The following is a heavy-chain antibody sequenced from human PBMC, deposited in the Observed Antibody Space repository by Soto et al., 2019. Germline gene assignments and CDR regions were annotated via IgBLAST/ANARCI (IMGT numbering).Heavy chain of an antibody. CDR3: TRLTSSRPDDACDI. CDR1: GFTFSGSA. Sequence: EVQLVESGGGLVQPGGSLTLSCAASGFTFSGSAMHWVRQASGKGLEWVGRIRGRVDNYATAYAASVKGRFTISRDDSRNTAYLHMNSLITEETAVYYCTRLTSSRPDDACDIWGQGTMVTVSS. D-gene: IGHD3-10*01. J-gene: IGHJ3*02. CDR2: IRGRVDNYAT. V-gene: IGHV3-73*02.